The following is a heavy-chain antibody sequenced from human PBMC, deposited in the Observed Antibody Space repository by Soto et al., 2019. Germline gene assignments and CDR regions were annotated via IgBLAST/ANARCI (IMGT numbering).Heavy chain of an antibody. V-gene: IGHV3-30-3*01. Sequence: GGSLRLSCAASGFTFSSYAMHWVRQAPGKGLEWVAVISYDGSNKYYADSVKGRFTISRDNSKNTLYLQMNSLRAEDTAVYYCARDGEWLRFFNFYRIDVWGQGTTVIVFS. D-gene: IGHD5-12*01. CDR2: ISYDGSNK. J-gene: IGHJ6*02. CDR1: GFTFSSYA. CDR3: ARDGEWLRFFNFYRIDV.